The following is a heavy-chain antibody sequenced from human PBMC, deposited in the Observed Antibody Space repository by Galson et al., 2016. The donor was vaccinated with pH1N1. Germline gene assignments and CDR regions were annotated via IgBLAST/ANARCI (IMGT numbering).Heavy chain of an antibody. CDR1: AGSISSGSYY. J-gene: IGHJ4*02. CDR2: IYTTGST. Sequence: TLSLTCTVSAGSISSGSYYWSWIRQPAGKGLEWIGHIYTTGSTNYNPSLKSRVTISVDTSKNQFSLKLSSVTAADTAVYYCARVAGNNECGYYFDYWGQGTLVTVSS. D-gene: IGHD6-19*01. V-gene: IGHV4-61*09. CDR3: ARVAGNNECGYYFDY.